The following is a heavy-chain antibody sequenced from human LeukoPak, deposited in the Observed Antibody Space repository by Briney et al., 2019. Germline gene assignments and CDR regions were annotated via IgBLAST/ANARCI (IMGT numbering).Heavy chain of an antibody. CDR2: IYPGDSDT. CDR3: ARRAGGYYGGGGSFDP. D-gene: IGHD3-10*01. CDR1: GYNFTSYW. J-gene: IGHJ5*02. Sequence: GESLKTSWRGFGYNFTSYWNGWVRQMPGKGLEWMGIIYPGDSDTRYSPSFKGQVTISADKPINTAYLQWGSLKAWDTAMYYCARRAGGYYGGGGSFDPWGQGTLVTVSS. V-gene: IGHV5-51*01.